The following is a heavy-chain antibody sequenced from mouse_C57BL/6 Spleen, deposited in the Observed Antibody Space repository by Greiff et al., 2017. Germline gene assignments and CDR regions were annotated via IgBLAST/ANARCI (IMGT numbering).Heavy chain of an antibody. CDR1: GFTFTDYY. Sequence: EVQLQESGGGLVQPGGSLSLSCAASGFTFTDYYMSWVRQPPGKALEWLGFIRNKANGYTTEYSASVKGRFTISRDNSQSILYLQMNALRVEDSATYYCARSGGPWGQGTLVTVSA. CDR3: ARSGGP. V-gene: IGHV7-3*01. J-gene: IGHJ3*01. CDR2: IRNKANGYTT. D-gene: IGHD4-1*01.